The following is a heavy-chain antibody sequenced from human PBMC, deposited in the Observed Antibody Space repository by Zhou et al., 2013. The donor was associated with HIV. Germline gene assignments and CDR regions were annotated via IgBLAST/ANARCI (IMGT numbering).Heavy chain of an antibody. D-gene: IGHD6-19*01. CDR1: GYTFSDYD. V-gene: IGHV1-8*02. J-gene: IGHJ4*02. CDR3: ARDDSSGWPEGFDY. CDR2: MNPKSGNI. Sequence: QVQLVQSGAEVKKPGASVKVACKASGYTFSDYDINWVRQATGQGLEWMGWMNPKSGNIAYAQKFQGRVTMTRDTSMSTAYMELSSLTSEDTAVYFCARDDSSGWPEGFDYWGQGTLVTVSS.